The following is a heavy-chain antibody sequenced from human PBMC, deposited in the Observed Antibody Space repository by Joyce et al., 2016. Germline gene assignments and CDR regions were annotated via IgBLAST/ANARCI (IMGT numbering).Heavy chain of an antibody. CDR3: ARVGRTGYTCDY. D-gene: IGHD5-24*01. J-gene: IGHJ4*02. CDR2: NRARRGTI. V-gene: IGHV3-48*02. CDR1: GFSFNTYS. Sequence: EVQLVESGGGLVQPGGSLRLSCAASGFSFNTYSINWVRQAPGKGLEWHSYNRARRGTIDYADAVKGRFTISRDNAKNSVYLQMNSLRDEDTAVYYCARVGRTGYTCDYWGQGTLVTVSS.